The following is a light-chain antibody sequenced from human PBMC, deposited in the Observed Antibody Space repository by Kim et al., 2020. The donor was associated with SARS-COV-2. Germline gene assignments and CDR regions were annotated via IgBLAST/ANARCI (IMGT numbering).Light chain of an antibody. CDR2: AAS. CDR1: QGISSY. V-gene: IGKV1-8*01. Sequence: TSTGDRVTITCRASQGISSYLAWYQQKPGKAPKLLIYAASTLQSGVPSRFSGSGSGTDFTLTISCLQSEDFATYYCQQYYSYPRTFGQGTKVDIK. CDR3: QQYYSYPRT. J-gene: IGKJ1*01.